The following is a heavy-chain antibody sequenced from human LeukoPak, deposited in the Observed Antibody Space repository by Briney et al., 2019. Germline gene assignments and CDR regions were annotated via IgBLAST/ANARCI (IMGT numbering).Heavy chain of an antibody. CDR1: GYRFTSHW. CDR2: IHPGDSDT. CDR3: ARLSYYDSSGYYGFDY. V-gene: IGHV5-51*01. J-gene: IGHJ4*02. D-gene: IGHD3-22*01. Sequence: GESLKISCQGSGYRFTSHWIGWVRQMPGKGLEWMGIIHPGDSDTRYSPSFQGQVTIAADKSISTAYLQWSSLKASDTAMYYCARLSYYDSSGYYGFDYWGQGSLATVSS.